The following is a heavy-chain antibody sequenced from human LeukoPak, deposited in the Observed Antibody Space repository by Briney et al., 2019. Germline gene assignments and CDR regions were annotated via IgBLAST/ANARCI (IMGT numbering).Heavy chain of an antibody. V-gene: IGHV3-23*01. Sequence: GGSLRLSCAASGITFSSYGMSWVRQAPGKGLEWVSSISSTGGTAYYADSVKGRFTISRDNSKNTLYLQMNSLRAEDTAVYYCAKDSRRNSGSYVFDYWGQGTQVTVSS. D-gene: IGHD1-26*01. CDR2: ISSTGGTA. J-gene: IGHJ4*02. CDR1: GITFSSYG. CDR3: AKDSRRNSGSYVFDY.